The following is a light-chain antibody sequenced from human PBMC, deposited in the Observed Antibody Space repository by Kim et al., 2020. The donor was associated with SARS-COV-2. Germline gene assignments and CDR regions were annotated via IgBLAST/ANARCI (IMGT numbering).Light chain of an antibody. CDR2: VND. Sequence: GQRVTISCSGSSSNIGSNTVSWYQQLPGTAPKLLIYVNDQRPSEVPDRFSGSKSGTSASLAISGLQSEDEADYYCATWDDSLNGGVFGGGTKLTVL. V-gene: IGLV1-44*01. CDR3: ATWDDSLNGGV. CDR1: SSNIGSNT. J-gene: IGLJ3*02.